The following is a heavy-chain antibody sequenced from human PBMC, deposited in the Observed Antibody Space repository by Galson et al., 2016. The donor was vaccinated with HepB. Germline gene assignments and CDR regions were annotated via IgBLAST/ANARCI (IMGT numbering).Heavy chain of an antibody. Sequence: YWNWIRQPPGKGLEFIGYIYQSGSTTYNPSLESRVTISIDTSKNQFSLRLNSVTAADTAVYYCARNRVVTRPVLDFWGQGALVTVSS. CDR1: Y. J-gene: IGHJ4*02. CDR3: ARNRVVTRPVLDF. V-gene: IGHV4-59*01. CDR2: IYQSGST. D-gene: IGHD2-21*02.